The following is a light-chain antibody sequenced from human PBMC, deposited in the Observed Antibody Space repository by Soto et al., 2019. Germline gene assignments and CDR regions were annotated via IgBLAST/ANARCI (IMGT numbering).Light chain of an antibody. J-gene: IGKJ1*01. CDR2: DAS. V-gene: IGKV3-11*01. CDR1: QSVSSY. CDR3: QQRSNWPPAA. Sequence: EIVLTQSPATLSLSPGERATLSCRASQSVSSYLAWYQQKPGQAPRLLLYDASNRATGIPARFSGSGSGTDFTLTISSLGPEDFAVYYCQQRSNWPPAAFGQGTKVEIK.